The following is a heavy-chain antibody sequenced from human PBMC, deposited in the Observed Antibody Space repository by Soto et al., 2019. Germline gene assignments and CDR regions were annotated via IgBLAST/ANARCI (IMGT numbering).Heavy chain of an antibody. Sequence: QVQLQQWGAGPLRPLETLSLTCGVSGGSFSGYYWAWIRQSPGKGLEWIGEINDRGSINYNPSLKSRVSISVDTSQNHYSRNLRSVTAADTAVYYCARESHDILTGPPWVWYFDLWGRGTLVTVSS. CDR3: ARESHDILTGPPWVWYFDL. D-gene: IGHD3-9*01. CDR2: INDRGSI. J-gene: IGHJ2*01. CDR1: GGSFSGYY. V-gene: IGHV4-34*01.